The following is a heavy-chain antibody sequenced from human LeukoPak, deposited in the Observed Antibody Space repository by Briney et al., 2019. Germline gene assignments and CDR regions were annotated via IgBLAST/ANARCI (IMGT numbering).Heavy chain of an antibody. V-gene: IGHV4-59*01. J-gene: IGHJ4*02. Sequence: SGTLSLTCTVAGGSISNYYWSWIRQPPGDGPEWIGHIFYTGSTDYNPSLKSRVTISVDTSRNEFSLRVSPVTAADTAVYYCARGRRLSNGWYEDYWGQGTLVAVSS. CDR2: IFYTGST. CDR1: GGSISNYY. D-gene: IGHD6-19*01. CDR3: ARGRRLSNGWYEDY.